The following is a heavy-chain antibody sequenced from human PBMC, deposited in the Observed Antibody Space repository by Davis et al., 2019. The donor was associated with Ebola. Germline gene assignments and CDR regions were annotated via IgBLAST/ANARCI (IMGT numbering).Heavy chain of an antibody. D-gene: IGHD1-26*01. V-gene: IGHV3-48*02. CDR2: ISYGSTTI. CDR1: GFTFSSYN. J-gene: IGHJ4*02. Sequence: GESLKISCAASGFTFSSYNMNWVRLAPGKGLEWISHISYGSTTIYYADSVKGRFTVSRDNAKDSVFLQMSSLRDEDTAVYYCARDWEPYFFDLWGQGTLVTVSS. CDR3: ARDWEPYFFDL.